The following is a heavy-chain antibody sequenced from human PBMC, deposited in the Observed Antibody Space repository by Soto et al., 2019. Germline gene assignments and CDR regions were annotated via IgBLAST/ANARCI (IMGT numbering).Heavy chain of an antibody. CDR2: ISYSGST. CDR3: ARGVDRQWADY. Sequence: SETLSLTXTVSGGSISDSYWTWIRQPPGQGLEWLGFISYSGSTNYNPSLKSRVTMSVDTSKNQFSLNLSSVTAADTAMYYCARGVDRQWADYWGQGTLVTVSS. J-gene: IGHJ4*02. V-gene: IGHV4-59*01. CDR1: GGSISDSY. D-gene: IGHD6-19*01.